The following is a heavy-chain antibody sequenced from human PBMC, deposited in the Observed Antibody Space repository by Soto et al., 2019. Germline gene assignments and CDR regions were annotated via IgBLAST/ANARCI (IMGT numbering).Heavy chain of an antibody. D-gene: IGHD3-16*02. Sequence: ASVKVSCKASGYTFTGYYMHWVRQAPGQGLEWMGWINPNSGGTNYAQKFQGRVTMTRDTSISTAYMELSRLRSDDTAVYYCANDGATSKSGHVIVHNWFDPWGQGTLVTVSS. J-gene: IGHJ5*02. CDR3: ANDGATSKSGHVIVHNWFDP. CDR1: GYTFTGYY. CDR2: INPNSGGT. V-gene: IGHV1-2*02.